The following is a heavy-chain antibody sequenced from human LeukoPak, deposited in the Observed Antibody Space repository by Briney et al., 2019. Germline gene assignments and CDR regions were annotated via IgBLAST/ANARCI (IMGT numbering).Heavy chain of an antibody. Sequence: GASVKISCKASGYTFTSRKMHWVRQAPGTGLEWLAFINSRNTIYYADSVRGRFTISRDNAKNSLYLQMNSLTVEDTAVYYCVSGAAMDVWGQGTTVTVSS. CDR2: INSRNTI. J-gene: IGHJ6*02. D-gene: IGHD3-10*01. CDR1: GYTFTSRK. V-gene: IGHV3-69-1*01. CDR3: VSGAAMDV.